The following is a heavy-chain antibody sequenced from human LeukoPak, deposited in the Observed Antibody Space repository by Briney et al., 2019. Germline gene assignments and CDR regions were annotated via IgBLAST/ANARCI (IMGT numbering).Heavy chain of an antibody. CDR1: GYSISRGYS. V-gene: IGHV4-38-2*02. D-gene: IGHD3-22*01. CDR2: IYHSGST. CDR3: AREDYYNSGGYYLDY. Sequence: SETLSLTCTVSGYSISRGYSWGWIRQPPGKGLEWIGNIYHSGSTNYSPSLKSRVTISVDTSKNQFSLKLSSVTAADTAVYFCAREDYYNSGGYYLDYWGQGTLVSVSS. J-gene: IGHJ4*02.